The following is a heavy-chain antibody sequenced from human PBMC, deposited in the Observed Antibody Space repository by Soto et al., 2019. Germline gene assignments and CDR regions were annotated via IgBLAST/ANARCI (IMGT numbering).Heavy chain of an antibody. Sequence: GGSLRLSCAASGFTFSNAWMNWVRQAPGKGLEWVGRIKSKTDGGTTEYAAPVKGRFTISRDDSKNSLYLQMNSLKTEDTAVYYGARISTTRTYYFDYWGQGTVVTVSS. CDR1: GFTFSNAW. CDR2: IKSKTDGGTT. J-gene: IGHJ4*02. V-gene: IGHV3-15*07. CDR3: ARISTTRTYYFDY. D-gene: IGHD3-3*02.